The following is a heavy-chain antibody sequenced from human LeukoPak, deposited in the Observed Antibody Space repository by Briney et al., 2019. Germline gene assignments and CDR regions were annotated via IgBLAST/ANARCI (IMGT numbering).Heavy chain of an antibody. J-gene: IGHJ6*02. D-gene: IGHD6-19*01. CDR3: ARNRGWYATDV. Sequence: SGTLSLTCSVSGGSFRSDISQWRWIRQPPGKGLEWIGYVHYSGSANYHPSLESRVTMSLDKSKNQFSLELTSVTAADTAVYYCARNRGWYATDVWGQGAAVTVSS. CDR1: GGSFRSDISQ. V-gene: IGHV4-61*01. CDR2: VHYSGSA.